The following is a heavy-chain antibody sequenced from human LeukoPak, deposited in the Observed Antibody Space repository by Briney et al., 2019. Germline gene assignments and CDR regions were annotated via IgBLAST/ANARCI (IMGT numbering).Heavy chain of an antibody. Sequence: GRSLRLSCTASEFSFDYAINWVRQAPGKGLEWVSFIRSKAYGGTTEYASSVKGRFTISRDDSKSIAYLQMNSLKTEDTAVYYCTRDDSGSYRNWGQGTLVTVSS. D-gene: IGHD1-26*01. V-gene: IGHV3-49*04. CDR2: IRSKAYGGTT. CDR3: TRDDSGSYRN. J-gene: IGHJ4*02. CDR1: EFSFDYA.